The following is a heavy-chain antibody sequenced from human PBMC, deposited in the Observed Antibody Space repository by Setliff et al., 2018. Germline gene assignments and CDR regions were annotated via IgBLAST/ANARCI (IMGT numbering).Heavy chain of an antibody. CDR3: TVYNTCSSKEHY. CDR1: GGSFCTYY. CDR2: INHSGST. D-gene: IGHD1-20*01. V-gene: IGHV4-34*01. J-gene: IGHJ4*02. Sequence: ETGSLSCAVYGGSFCTYYWIWIRQPPGKGLEWIGEINHSGSTNYNTSLKSRVNIAVDTSKTQSSLKLSSVTAADTALYYCTVYNTCSSKEHYWGQGTPVTVSS.